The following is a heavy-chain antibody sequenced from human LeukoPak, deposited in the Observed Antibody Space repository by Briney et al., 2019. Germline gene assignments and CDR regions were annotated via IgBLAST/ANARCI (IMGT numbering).Heavy chain of an antibody. CDR3: ARVGMVRGVHS. J-gene: IGHJ5*02. CDR2: INHSGST. Sequence: MASETLSLTCTVSGGSISSGGYYWSWIRQPPGKGLEWIGEINHSGSTNYNPSLKSRVTISVDTSKNQFSLKLSSVTAADTAVYYCARVGMVRGVHSWGQGTLVTVSS. D-gene: IGHD3-10*01. CDR1: GGSISSGGYY. V-gene: IGHV4-39*07.